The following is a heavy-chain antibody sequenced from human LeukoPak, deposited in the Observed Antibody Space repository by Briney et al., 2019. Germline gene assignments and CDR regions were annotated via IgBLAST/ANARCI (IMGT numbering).Heavy chain of an antibody. J-gene: IGHJ4*02. Sequence: SETLSLTCTVSGVSVTSHYWIWLRRPPGKGLEWIGYLYHTGITNYNPFLKSRVSMSVDTSKNQFFLKVNSVPAADTAVYHCVRSVDYFDNTGPHMMFDYWGQGPLVTVSS. CDR3: VRSVDYFDNTGPHMMFDY. CDR1: GVSVTSHY. CDR2: LYHTGIT. V-gene: IGHV4-59*02. D-gene: IGHD3-22*01.